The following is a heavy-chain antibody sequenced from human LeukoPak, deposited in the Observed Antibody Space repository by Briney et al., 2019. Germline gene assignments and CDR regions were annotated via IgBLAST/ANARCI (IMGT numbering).Heavy chain of an antibody. D-gene: IGHD5-18*01. CDR3: ARGSSYGYRLEFDY. Sequence: GGSLRLSCAASGFTVSSNYMSWVRQAPGKGLEWVSVIYSGGSTYYADSVKGRFTISRDNSKNTLYLQMNSLRAEDTAVYYCARGSSYGYRLEFDYWGQGTLVTVSS. CDR1: GFTVSSNY. CDR2: IYSGGST. J-gene: IGHJ4*02. V-gene: IGHV3-66*01.